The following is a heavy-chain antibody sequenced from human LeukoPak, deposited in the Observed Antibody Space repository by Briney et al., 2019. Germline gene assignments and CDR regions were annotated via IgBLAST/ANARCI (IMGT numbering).Heavy chain of an antibody. D-gene: IGHD1-26*01. CDR3: GMSGDRVPLQDDVFDV. V-gene: IGHV5-51*01. CDR2: IYPGDSGP. J-gene: IGHJ3*01. CDR1: GSTFTSYC. Sequence: GESLQISCKVSGSTFTSYCIGWVRQLPGKGLEWMGIIYPGDSGPTYSPSFQGQVTISVDKSINTAYLQWSSLQASDPAMYYCGMSGDRVPLQDDVFDVWGQGTMVTVST.